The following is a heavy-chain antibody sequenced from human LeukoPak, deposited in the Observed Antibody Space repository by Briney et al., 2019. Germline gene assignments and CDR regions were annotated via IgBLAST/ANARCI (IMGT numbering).Heavy chain of an antibody. Sequence: PGGSLRLSCAASGFTFYVYRITGARHVPGKGLEWIAEINWIGDTTRYGDSVKGRFTISIDNAKNSLDLQINSLRVEETAFYYCATCPPGRTYLQDWGQGALVTVSS. CDR2: INWIGDTT. V-gene: IGHV3-20*04. D-gene: IGHD1-1*01. CDR3: ATCPPGRTYLQD. CDR1: GFTFYVYR. J-gene: IGHJ1*01.